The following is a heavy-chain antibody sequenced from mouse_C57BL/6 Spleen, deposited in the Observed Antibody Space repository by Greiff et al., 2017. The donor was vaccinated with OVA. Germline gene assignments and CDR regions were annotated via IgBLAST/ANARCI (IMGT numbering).Heavy chain of an antibody. CDR3: ARSEVYYDYDGVYFDY. V-gene: IGHV1-72*01. CDR2: IDPNSGGT. Sequence: QVHVKQPGAELVKPGASVKLSCKASGYTFTSYWMHWVKQRPGRGLEWIGRIDPNSGGTKYNEKFKSKATLTVDKPSSTAYMQLSSLTSQDSAVYYCARSEVYYDYDGVYFDYWGQGTTLTVSS. D-gene: IGHD2-4*01. CDR1: GYTFTSYW. J-gene: IGHJ2*01.